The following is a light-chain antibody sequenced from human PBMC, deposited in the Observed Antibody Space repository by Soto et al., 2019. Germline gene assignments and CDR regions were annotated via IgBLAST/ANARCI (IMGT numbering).Light chain of an antibody. J-gene: IGLJ1*01. CDR3: CSYAGSSTPYV. Sequence: QSVLTQPASVSGSPGQSITISCTGTSSDVGSYNLVSWYQQHPGKAPKLMIYGVSKRPSGVSNRFSGSKSGNTASLTISGLQAEDEADYYCCSYAGSSTPYVFGTGTKVTVL. CDR2: GVS. CDR1: SSDVGSYNL. V-gene: IGLV2-23*02.